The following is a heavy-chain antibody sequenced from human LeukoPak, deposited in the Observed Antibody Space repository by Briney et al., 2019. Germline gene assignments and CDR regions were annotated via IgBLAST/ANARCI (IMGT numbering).Heavy chain of an antibody. CDR1: GDSISSDDYY. CDR2: IYYSGST. J-gene: IGHJ4*02. D-gene: IGHD3-9*01. V-gene: IGHV4-30-4*01. Sequence: SETLSLTCTVSGDSISSDDYYWSWIRQPPGKGLEWIGYIYYSGSTYYNPSLKSRVTISVDTSKNQFSLKLTSVTAADTAVYYCARVPEGSWLVIFDYWGQGTLVTVSS. CDR3: ARVPEGSWLVIFDY.